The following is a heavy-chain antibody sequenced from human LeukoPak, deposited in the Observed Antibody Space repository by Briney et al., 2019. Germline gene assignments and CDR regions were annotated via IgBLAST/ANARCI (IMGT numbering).Heavy chain of an antibody. Sequence: GGPLRLSCAACGFTFSSYEMHGVRQAPGKGVEGVSYISSSGNTIYCADSVKGRFTIYRDNAKTSLKLKMNSLRAEDTDVYYCARDSSSWYFDYWGQGTLVTVSS. CDR3: ARDSSSWYFDY. CDR2: ISSSGNTI. V-gene: IGHV3-48*03. J-gene: IGHJ4*02. D-gene: IGHD6-13*01. CDR1: GFTFSSYE.